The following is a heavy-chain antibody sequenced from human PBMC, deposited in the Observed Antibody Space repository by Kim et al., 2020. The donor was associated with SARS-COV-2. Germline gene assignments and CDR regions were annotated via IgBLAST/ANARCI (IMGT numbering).Heavy chain of an antibody. CDR2: IYYNGVS. V-gene: IGHV4-39*07. J-gene: IGHJ5*02. CDR3: VRQGLGPVGNCFDP. Sequence: SETLSLTCKVSGDSVSNTDYYWGWIRQPPGKGLEWIGTIYYNGVSYYNESVKSRVTLSVDRSRDVFSLTLTSVTAADTAVYYCVRQGLGPVGNCFDPCG. D-gene: IGHD2-15*01. CDR1: GDSVSNTDYY.